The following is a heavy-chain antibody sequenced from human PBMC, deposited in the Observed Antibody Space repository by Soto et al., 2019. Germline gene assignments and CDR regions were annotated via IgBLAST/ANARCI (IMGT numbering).Heavy chain of an antibody. CDR2: AYYSGST. CDR1: GGSVSSYS. D-gene: IGHD5-18*01. Sequence: SETLSLTCTVSGGSVSSYSWTWVRQPPGKGLEWIGYAYYSGSTHYNPSLKSRVTISLDTSKNQFSLKLTSVTAADTAMYFCASSPPAMVAPNIWGQGTLVTVSS. V-gene: IGHV4-59*02. CDR3: ASSPPAMVAPNI. J-gene: IGHJ4*02.